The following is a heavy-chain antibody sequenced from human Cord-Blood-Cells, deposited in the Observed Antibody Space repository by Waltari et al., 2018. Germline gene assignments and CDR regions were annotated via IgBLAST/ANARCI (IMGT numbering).Heavy chain of an antibody. J-gene: IGHJ5*02. CDR1: GGSISSGSYY. D-gene: IGHD6-6*01. V-gene: IGHV4-61*09. CDR2: IYTSGST. Sequence: QVQLQESGPGLVKPSQTLSLTCPVSGGSISSGSYYWSWLRQPAGKGLEWIGYIYTSGSTNYNPSLKSRVTISVDTSKNQFSLKLSSVTAADTAVYYCARGGIAARPNWFDPWGQGTLVTVSS. CDR3: ARGGIAARPNWFDP.